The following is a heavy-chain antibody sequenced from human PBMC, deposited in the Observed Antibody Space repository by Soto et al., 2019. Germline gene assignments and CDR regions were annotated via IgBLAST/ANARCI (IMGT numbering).Heavy chain of an antibody. D-gene: IGHD2-8*01. CDR3: ARRGRSPFVIMVYATPGWFDP. J-gene: IGHJ5*02. CDR2: IYYSGST. V-gene: IGHV4-39*01. Sequence: QMQLQESGPGLVKPSETLSLTCTVSGGSISSSSYYWGWIRQPPGKGLEWIGSIYYSGSTYYNPSLKSRVTISGDTSKNQFSLKLSSVTAADTAVYYCARRGRSPFVIMVYATPGWFDPWGQGTLVTVSS. CDR1: GGSISSSSYY.